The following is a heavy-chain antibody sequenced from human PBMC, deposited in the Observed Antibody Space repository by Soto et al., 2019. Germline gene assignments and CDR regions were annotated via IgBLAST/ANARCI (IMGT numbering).Heavy chain of an antibody. Sequence: QVQLVESGGGVVQPGRSLRLSCAASGFTFSSYAMHWVRQAPGKGLEWVAVISYDGSNKYYADSVKGRFTISRDNSKNTLDLQMNSLRAEDTAVYYCAREPGAGLYSSSVKPSFSSYYYGMDVWGQGTTVTVSS. D-gene: IGHD6-6*01. CDR2: ISYDGSNK. CDR1: GFTFSSYA. V-gene: IGHV3-30-3*01. J-gene: IGHJ6*02. CDR3: AREPGAGLYSSSVKPSFSSYYYGMDV.